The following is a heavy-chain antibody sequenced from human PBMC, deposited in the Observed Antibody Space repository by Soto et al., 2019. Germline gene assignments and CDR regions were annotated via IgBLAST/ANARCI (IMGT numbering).Heavy chain of an antibody. J-gene: IGHJ4*02. V-gene: IGHV3-9*01. D-gene: IGHD3-22*01. CDR1: GFTFADYA. CDR3: AKDHMWGGDSRPYYFDD. Sequence: EVQLVESGGGLVQPGRSLRLSCAASGFTFADYALHWVRQAPGKGLEWVSGISWNSGSTGYADSVKGRFIVSRDNAKNSLYLQMNSLRAEDTAWYYCAKDHMWGGDSRPYYFDDWGQGTLVTVSS. CDR2: ISWNSGST.